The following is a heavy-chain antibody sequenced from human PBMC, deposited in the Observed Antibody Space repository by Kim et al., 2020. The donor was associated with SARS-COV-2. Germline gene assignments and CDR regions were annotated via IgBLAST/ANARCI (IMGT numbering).Heavy chain of an antibody. Sequence: SETLSLTCAVYGGSFSGYYWSWIRQPPGKGLEWIGEINHSGSTNYNPSLKSRVTISVDRSKNKFSLKLNSVTAADTAVYYCATAYFWSGYYAWGQGTLV. CDR2: INHSGST. V-gene: IGHV4-34*01. CDR3: ATAYFWSGYYA. D-gene: IGHD3-3*01. CDR1: GGSFSGYY. J-gene: IGHJ5*02.